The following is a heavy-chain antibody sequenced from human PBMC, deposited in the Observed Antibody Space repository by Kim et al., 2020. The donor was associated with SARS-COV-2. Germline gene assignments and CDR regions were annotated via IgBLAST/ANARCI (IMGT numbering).Heavy chain of an antibody. J-gene: IGHJ6*02. D-gene: IGHD3-10*01. CDR2: IYTSGST. CDR3: ARERLITMVRGVIHYYYGMDV. Sequence: SETLSLTCTVSGGSISSDNYYWSWIRQPAGKGLERIGRIYTSGSTNYNPSLKSRVTISVDTSKNQFSLKLSSVTAADTAVYYCARERLITMVRGVIHYYYGMDVWGQGTTVTVSS. CDR1: GGSISSDNYY. V-gene: IGHV4-61*02.